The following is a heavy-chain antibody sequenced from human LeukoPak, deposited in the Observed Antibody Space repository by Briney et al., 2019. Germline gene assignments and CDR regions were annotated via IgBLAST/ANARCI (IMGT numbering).Heavy chain of an antibody. D-gene: IGHD1-26*01. CDR3: ARQGWEATPFSPTLSGMDV. V-gene: IGHV5-51*07. CDR1: WYSFTSYW. J-gene: IGHJ6*02. CDR2: IYPGDSDT. Sequence: GESLKISCSGSWYSFTSYWIGWVHQMPGKGLEWRGIIYPGDSDTRYSPSFQGQVTISADKSISTAYLQWSSLKVSDTAIYYCARQGWEATPFSPTLSGMDVWGQGTTVTVSS.